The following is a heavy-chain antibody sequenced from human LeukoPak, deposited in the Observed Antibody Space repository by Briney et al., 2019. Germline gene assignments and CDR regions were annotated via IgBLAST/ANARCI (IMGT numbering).Heavy chain of an antibody. CDR1: GFTFSSYA. CDR2: ISSSSYI. CDR3: AREGSSSWYSWGAFDI. V-gene: IGHV3-21*01. D-gene: IGHD6-13*01. J-gene: IGHJ3*02. Sequence: GGSLRLSCAASGFTFSSYAMHWVRQAPGKGLEWVSSISSSSYIYYADPVKGRFTISRDNAKNSLYLQMNSLRAEDTAVYYCAREGSSSWYSWGAFDIWGQGTMVTVSS.